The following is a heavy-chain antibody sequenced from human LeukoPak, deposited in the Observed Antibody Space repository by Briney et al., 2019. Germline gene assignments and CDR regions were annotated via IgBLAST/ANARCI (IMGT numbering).Heavy chain of an antibody. D-gene: IGHD6-19*01. J-gene: IGHJ4*02. Sequence: ASVKVSCKASGYTFTSYGISWVRQAPGQGLEWMGWISAYNGNTNYAQKLQGRVTMTTDTPTSTAYMELRSLRSDDTAVYYCARDLYDIAVAGRFDYWGQGTLVTVSS. CDR3: ARDLYDIAVAGRFDY. V-gene: IGHV1-18*04. CDR2: ISAYNGNT. CDR1: GYTFTSYG.